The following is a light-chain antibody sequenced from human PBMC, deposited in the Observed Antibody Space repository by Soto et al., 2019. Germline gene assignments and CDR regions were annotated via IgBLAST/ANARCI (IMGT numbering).Light chain of an antibody. V-gene: IGLV4-60*03. Sequence: QAVVTQSSSASASLGSSVKLTCTLSNGHSGYIIAWHQQQPGKAPRYLMKLEGSGMYNKGSGVPDRFSGSSSGADRYLTISNLQSEDEADYYCETWDSNTRVFGGGTKLTVL. CDR1: NGHSGYI. CDR2: LEGSGMY. CDR3: ETWDSNTRV. J-gene: IGLJ2*01.